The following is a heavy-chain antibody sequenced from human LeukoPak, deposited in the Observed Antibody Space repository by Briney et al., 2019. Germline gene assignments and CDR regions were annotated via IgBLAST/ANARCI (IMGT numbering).Heavy chain of an antibody. CDR3: ARDQAYDSSGYYPWRGAFDI. J-gene: IGHJ3*02. V-gene: IGHV3-66*01. CDR1: EFSVGSNY. D-gene: IGHD3-22*01. CDR2: IYSGGST. Sequence: GGSLRLSCAASEFSVGSNYMTWVRQAPGKGLEWVSLIYSGGSTYYADSVKGRLTISRDNSKNTLYLQMNSLRAEDTAVYYCARDQAYDSSGYYPWRGAFDIWGQGTMVTVSS.